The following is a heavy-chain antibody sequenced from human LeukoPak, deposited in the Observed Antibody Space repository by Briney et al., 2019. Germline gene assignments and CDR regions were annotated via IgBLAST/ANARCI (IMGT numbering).Heavy chain of an antibody. CDR2: IYYSGST. D-gene: IGHD3-9*01. J-gene: IGHJ4*02. Sequence: SETLSLTCTVSGGSISSSSYYWGWIRQPPGKGLEWIGSIYYSGSTYYNPSLKSRVTISVDTSKNQFSLKLSSVTAADTAVYYCAREKVLRYFDWLAHFDYWGQGTLVTVSS. CDR1: GGSISSSSYY. CDR3: AREKVLRYFDWLAHFDY. V-gene: IGHV4-39*07.